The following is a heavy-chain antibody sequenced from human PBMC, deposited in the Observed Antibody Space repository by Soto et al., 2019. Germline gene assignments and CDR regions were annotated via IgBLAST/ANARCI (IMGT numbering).Heavy chain of an antibody. Sequence: QSGGSLRLSCAASGFTFSSYGMHWVRQAPGKGLEWVAVISYDGSNKYYADSVKGRFTISRDNSKNTLYLQMNSLRAEDTAVYYCAKDRSIAAAGTALDYWGQGTLVTVSS. V-gene: IGHV3-30*18. CDR2: ISYDGSNK. CDR1: GFTFSSYG. D-gene: IGHD6-13*01. CDR3: AKDRSIAAAGTALDY. J-gene: IGHJ4*02.